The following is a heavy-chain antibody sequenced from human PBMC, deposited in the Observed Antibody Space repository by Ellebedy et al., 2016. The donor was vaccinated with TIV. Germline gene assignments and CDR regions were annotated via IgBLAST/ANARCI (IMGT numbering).Heavy chain of an antibody. CDR1: GFTFSSYA. CDR3: AKDGPDWGSYFDS. Sequence: PGGSLRLSCAASGFTFSSYAMNWVRQAPGKGLEWVSGISASYDTHYVDSVKGRFTISRENSKNTLYLQMNSLRAEEPAVYYCAKDGPDWGSYFDSWGQGALVTVSS. D-gene: IGHD7-27*01. CDR2: ISASYDT. V-gene: IGHV3-23*01. J-gene: IGHJ4*02.